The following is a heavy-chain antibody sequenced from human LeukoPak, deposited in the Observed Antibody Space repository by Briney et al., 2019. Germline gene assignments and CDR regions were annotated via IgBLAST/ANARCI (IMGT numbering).Heavy chain of an antibody. V-gene: IGHV1-69*05. Sequence: SVKVSCKASGGTFISYAISWVRQAPGQGGEWMGGIIPIFGTANYAQKFQGRVTITTDESTSTAYMELSSLRSEDTAVYYCARLFPNLDAFDIWGQGTMVTVPS. CDR3: ARLFPNLDAFDI. CDR1: GGTFISYA. CDR2: IIPIFGTA. D-gene: IGHD2/OR15-2a*01. J-gene: IGHJ3*02.